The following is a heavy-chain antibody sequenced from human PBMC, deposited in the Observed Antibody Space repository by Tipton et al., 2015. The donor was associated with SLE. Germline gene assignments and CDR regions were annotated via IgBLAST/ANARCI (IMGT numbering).Heavy chain of an antibody. CDR2: IYYSGST. Sequence: TLSLTCTVSGGSISSSSYYWGWIRQPPGKGLEWIGGIYYSGSTYYNPSLKSRVTISVDTSKNQFSLRLSSVTAADTAMYYCARRSSSTWYGGYNWFDPWGQGTLVTVSP. CDR1: GGSISSSSYY. D-gene: IGHD6-13*01. CDR3: ARRSSSTWYGGYNWFDP. V-gene: IGHV4-39*01. J-gene: IGHJ5*02.